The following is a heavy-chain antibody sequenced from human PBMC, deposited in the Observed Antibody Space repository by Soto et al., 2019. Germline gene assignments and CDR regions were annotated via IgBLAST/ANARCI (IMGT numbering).Heavy chain of an antibody. D-gene: IGHD3-22*01. Sequence: SETLSLTCTVSGGSISSYYWSWIRQPPGKGLEWIGYIYYSGSTNYNPSLKSRVTISVDTSKNQFSLKLSSVTAADTAVYYCASHSHLYYDSSGYGYYLDYWGQGTLVTVSS. CDR3: ASHSHLYYDSSGYGYYLDY. J-gene: IGHJ4*02. CDR2: IYYSGST. V-gene: IGHV4-59*08. CDR1: GGSISSYY.